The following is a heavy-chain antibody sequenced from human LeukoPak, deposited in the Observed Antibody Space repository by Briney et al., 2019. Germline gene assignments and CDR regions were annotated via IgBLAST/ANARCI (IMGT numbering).Heavy chain of an antibody. CDR3: AKIIAVAGYYFDY. V-gene: IGHV3-23*01. CDR1: GFIFSSYG. J-gene: IGHJ4*02. D-gene: IGHD6-19*01. CDR2: ISGSGGST. Sequence: GSLRLSCAASGFIFSSYGMHWVRQAPGKGLEWVSAISGSGGSTYYADSVKGRFTISRDNSKNTLYLQMNSLRAEDTAVYYCAKIIAVAGYYFDYWGQGTLVTVSS.